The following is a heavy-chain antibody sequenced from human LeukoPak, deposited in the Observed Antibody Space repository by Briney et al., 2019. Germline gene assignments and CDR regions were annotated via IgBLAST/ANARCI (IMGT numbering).Heavy chain of an antibody. CDR2: MNPNSGNT. J-gene: IGHJ6*02. CDR1: GYTFTSYD. Sequence: ASVKVSCKASGYTFTSYDINWVRQATGQGLEWMGWMNPNSGNTGYAQKFQGRVTMTRNTSISTAYMELSSLRSEDTAVYYCARVLIVVVPAPGYYYYYYGMDVWGQGTTVTVSS. CDR3: ARVLIVVVPAPGYYYYYYGMDV. D-gene: IGHD2-2*01. V-gene: IGHV1-8*01.